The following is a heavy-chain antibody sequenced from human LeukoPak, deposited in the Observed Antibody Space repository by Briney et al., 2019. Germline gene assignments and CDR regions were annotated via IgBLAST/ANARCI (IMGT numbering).Heavy chain of an antibody. CDR3: ARDKSQQWLTSLILDY. Sequence: ASVTVSCKASGYTFTGYYMHWVRQAPGQGLEWMGWINPNSGGTNYAQKFQGRVTMTRDTSISTAYMELSRLRSDDTAVYYCARDKSQQWLTSLILDYWGQGTLVTVSS. V-gene: IGHV1-2*02. J-gene: IGHJ4*02. CDR2: INPNSGGT. CDR1: GYTFTGYY. D-gene: IGHD6-19*01.